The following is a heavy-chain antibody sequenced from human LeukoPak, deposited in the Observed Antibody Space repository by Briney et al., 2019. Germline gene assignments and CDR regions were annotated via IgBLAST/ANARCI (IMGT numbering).Heavy chain of an antibody. CDR3: ARRRVDSSSWYPLSN. CDR2: IIPILGIA. J-gene: IGHJ4*02. Sequence: ASVKVSCKASGGTFSSYAISWVRQAPGQGLEWMGRIIPILGIANYAQKFQGRVTITADKSTSTAYMELSSLRSEDTAVYYCARRRVDSSSWYPLSNWGQGTLVTVSS. D-gene: IGHD6-13*01. CDR1: GGTFSSYA. V-gene: IGHV1-69*04.